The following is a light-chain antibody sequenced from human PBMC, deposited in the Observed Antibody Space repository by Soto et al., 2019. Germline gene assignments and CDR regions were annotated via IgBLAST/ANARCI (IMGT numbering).Light chain of an antibody. Sequence: QSVLTQPASVSGSPGQSITISCTGTSSVVGAYNYVSWYQQHPGKAPKLMIYDVSNRPSGVSNRFSGSKSGNTASLTISGLQAEDEADYYCSSHTRRNTRVXGTGTKVPVL. CDR1: SSVVGAYNY. CDR3: SSHTRRNTRV. V-gene: IGLV2-14*01. J-gene: IGLJ1*01. CDR2: DVS.